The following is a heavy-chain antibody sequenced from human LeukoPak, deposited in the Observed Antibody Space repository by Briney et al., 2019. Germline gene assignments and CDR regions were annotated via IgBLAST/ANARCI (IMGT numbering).Heavy chain of an antibody. J-gene: IGHJ4*02. CDR1: GGSISSSSYY. D-gene: IGHD1-26*01. V-gene: IGHV4-39*07. Sequence: SETLSLTCTVSGGSISSSSYYWGWIRQPPGKGVEWIGSIYYSGSTYYNPSLKSRVTISVDTSKNQFSLKLSSVTAADTAVYYCARDRLIVGAIDYWGQGTLVTVSS. CDR2: IYYSGST. CDR3: ARDRLIVGAIDY.